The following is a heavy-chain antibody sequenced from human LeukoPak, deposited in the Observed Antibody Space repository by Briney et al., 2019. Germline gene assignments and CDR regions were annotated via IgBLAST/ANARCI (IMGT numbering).Heavy chain of an antibody. D-gene: IGHD4-17*01. CDR3: ARAGDYGDYYFDY. V-gene: IGHV3-21*01. J-gene: IGHJ4*02. Sequence: GGSLTLSCAVSGFGFSSGTMNWVRQAPGKALEWVSSLSGSGRLVWYAASVKGLFTLSRDNAKNTLYLQMNSLRAEDTAVYYCARAGDYGDYYFDYWGQGTLVTVSS. CDR2: LSGSGRLV. CDR1: GFGFSSGT.